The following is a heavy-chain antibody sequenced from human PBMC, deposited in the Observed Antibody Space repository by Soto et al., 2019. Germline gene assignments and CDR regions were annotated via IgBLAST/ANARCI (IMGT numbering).Heavy chain of an antibody. D-gene: IGHD1-26*01. J-gene: IGHJ3*02. Sequence: GGSLRLSCAASGFTFRSYGMHWVGQSPAKGLEWVAVISYDGSNKYYEDSVKGRFTISRDNSKNTLYLQMNSLRAEDTGVYYCAKGGVGSTSNAFDIWGQGTMVTVSS. CDR1: GFTFRSYG. CDR3: AKGGVGSTSNAFDI. CDR2: ISYDGSNK. V-gene: IGHV3-30*18.